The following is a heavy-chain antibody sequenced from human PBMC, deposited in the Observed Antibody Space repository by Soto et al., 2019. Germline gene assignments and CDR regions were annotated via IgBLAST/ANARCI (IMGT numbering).Heavy chain of an antibody. V-gene: IGHV1-2*02. J-gene: IGHJ6*02. D-gene: IGHD3-10*01. CDR1: GYTFTAYY. Sequence: QVQLVQSGAEVKEPGDSVRVSCEASGYTFTAYYIHWVRQAPGQGLEWMGWINPKFGDTTYAQDFQGRVSMTRDMSISTVYMELSRLTSDDPAIYSCARNMDYYYGPGSGNGHGFWGQGTTVTVFS. CDR3: ARNMDYYYGPGSGNGHGF. CDR2: INPKFGDT.